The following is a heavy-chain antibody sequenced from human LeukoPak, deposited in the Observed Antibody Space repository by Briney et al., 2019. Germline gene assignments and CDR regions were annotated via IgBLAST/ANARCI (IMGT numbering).Heavy chain of an antibody. D-gene: IGHD2-8*01. CDR2: INPKSGGT. Sequence: ASVKVSCKASGCTFTGYYIHWVRQAPGQGLEWMGWINPKSGGTHYAQKFQGRVTMTRDTSISTAYMELSRLRSDDTAVYYCARYGDCSNGVCYFDYWGQGTLVTVSS. V-gene: IGHV1-2*02. J-gene: IGHJ4*02. CDR1: GCTFTGYY. CDR3: ARYGDCSNGVCYFDY.